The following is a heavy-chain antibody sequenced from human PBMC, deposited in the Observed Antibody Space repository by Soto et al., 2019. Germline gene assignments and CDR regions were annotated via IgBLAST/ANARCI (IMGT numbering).Heavy chain of an antibody. CDR3: ARVCAIGYCSSTSCHYFDY. J-gene: IGHJ4*02. D-gene: IGHD2-2*03. V-gene: IGHV3-7*03. CDR2: IKQDGSEK. Sequence: GGSLRLSCAASGFTFSSYWMSWVRQAPGKGLEWVANIKQDGSEKYYVDSVKGRFTISRDNAKNSLYLQMNSLRAEDTAVYYCARVCAIGYCSSTSCHYFDYWGQGTLVTVSS. CDR1: GFTFSSYW.